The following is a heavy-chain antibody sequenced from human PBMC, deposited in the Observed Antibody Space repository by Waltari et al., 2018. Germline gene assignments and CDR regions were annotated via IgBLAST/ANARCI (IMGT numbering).Heavy chain of an antibody. V-gene: IGHV3-9*01. Sequence: EVQLVESGGGLVQPGRSLRLYCAASGFTFDDYAMHWVRQATGKGLEWVLGISWNSGSIGYADSVKGRFTISRDNAKNSLYLQMNSLRAEDTALYYCAKERRIAVAGDAFDIWGQGTMVTVSS. CDR1: GFTFDDYA. J-gene: IGHJ3*02. D-gene: IGHD6-19*01. CDR3: AKERRIAVAGDAFDI. CDR2: ISWNSGSI.